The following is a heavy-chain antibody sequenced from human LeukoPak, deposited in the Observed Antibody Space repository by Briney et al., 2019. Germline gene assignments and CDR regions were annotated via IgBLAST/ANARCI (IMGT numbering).Heavy chain of an antibody. D-gene: IGHD5-24*01. V-gene: IGHV3-53*01. CDR3: ARDLDGFFDF. Sequence: PGRSLRLSCAASGFTFSSYSMNWVRQAPGKGLEWVSVIYNDGATYYADSVKGRFTISRDNSKNTLYLQMNSLRAEDTAVYYCARDLDGFFDFWGQGTLVTISS. CDR2: IYNDGAT. CDR1: GFTFSSYS. J-gene: IGHJ4*02.